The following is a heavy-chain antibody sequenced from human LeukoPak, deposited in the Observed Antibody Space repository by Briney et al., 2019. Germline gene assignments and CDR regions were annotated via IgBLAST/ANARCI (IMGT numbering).Heavy chain of an antibody. CDR1: GFTFNNAW. CDR2: IKQDGSEK. Sequence: GGSLRLSCAASGFTFNNAWMSWVRQAPGKGLEWVANIKQDGSEKYYVDSVKGRFTISRDNAKNSLYLQMNSLRAEDTAVYYCARDRPHYGSDLPRGLYWGQGTLVTVSS. V-gene: IGHV3-7*01. J-gene: IGHJ4*02. CDR3: ARDRPHYGSDLPRGLY. D-gene: IGHD3-10*01.